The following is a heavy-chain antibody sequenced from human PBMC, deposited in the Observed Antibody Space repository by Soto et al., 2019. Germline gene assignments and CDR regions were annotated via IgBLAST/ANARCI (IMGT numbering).Heavy chain of an antibody. Sequence: QVQLVQSGAEVKKPGSSVKVSCKASGGTFSTYAISWVRQAPGQGLEWMGGIIPIFGTTNYAQKFQGRVTIAAEESTSTDYMELSSLRCGDTVLYYCAGVGVDHYYYGMDVWGQGTTVTVSS. J-gene: IGHJ6*02. CDR3: AGVGVDHYYYGMDV. D-gene: IGHD2-15*01. CDR1: GGTFSTYA. CDR2: IIPIFGTT. V-gene: IGHV1-69*12.